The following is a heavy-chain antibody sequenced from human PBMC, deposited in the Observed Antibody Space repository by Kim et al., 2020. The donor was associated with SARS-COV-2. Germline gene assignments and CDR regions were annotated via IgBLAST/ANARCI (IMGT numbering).Heavy chain of an antibody. J-gene: IGHJ4*02. CDR1: GFTFGDYA. Sequence: GGSLRLSCTASGFTFGDYAMSWVRQAPGKGLEWVGFIRSKAYGGTTEYAASVKGRFTISRDDSKSIAYLQMNSLKTEDTAVYYCTRDEYCSSTSCPPDYWGQGTLVPVSS. V-gene: IGHV3-49*04. D-gene: IGHD2-2*01. CDR3: TRDEYCSSTSCPPDY. CDR2: IRSKAYGGTT.